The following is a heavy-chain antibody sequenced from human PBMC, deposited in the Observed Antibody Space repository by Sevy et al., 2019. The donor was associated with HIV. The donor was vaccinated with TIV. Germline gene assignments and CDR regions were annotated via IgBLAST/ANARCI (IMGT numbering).Heavy chain of an antibody. D-gene: IGHD6-6*01. CDR2: ISAYNGNT. CDR3: ARGGYSSSAGTIFDY. Sequence: ATVKVSCKASGYTFTSYGISWVRQAPGQGLEWMGWISAYNGNTNYAQKLQGRVTMTTDTSTSTAYMELRSLRSDDTAVYYCARGGYSSSAGTIFDYWGQGTLVTVSS. J-gene: IGHJ4*02. V-gene: IGHV1-18*01. CDR1: GYTFTSYG.